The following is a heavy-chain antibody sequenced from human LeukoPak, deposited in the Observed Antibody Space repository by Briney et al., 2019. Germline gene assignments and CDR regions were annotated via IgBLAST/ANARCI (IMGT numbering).Heavy chain of an antibody. V-gene: IGHV4-59*01. CDR2: IYHSGST. CDR3: ARDRYSSGWIDY. D-gene: IGHD6-19*01. J-gene: IGHJ4*02. Sequence: PSETLSLTCTVSGGSISTYYWSWIRQPPGKGLEWIGYIYHSGSTNYNPSLKSRVTISVDTSKNQFSLKLSSVTAADTAVYYCARDRYSSGWIDYWGQGTLVTVSS. CDR1: GGSISTYY.